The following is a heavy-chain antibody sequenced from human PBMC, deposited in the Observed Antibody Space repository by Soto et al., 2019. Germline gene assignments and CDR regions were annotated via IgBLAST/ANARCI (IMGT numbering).Heavy chain of an antibody. CDR2: ISPYSGDT. CDR1: ENTFIGYY. J-gene: IGHJ4*02. D-gene: IGHD3-22*01. CDR3: AKSGLFDSSGYHHPHFDS. Sequence: ASVKVSCKASENTFIGYYLHWVRQAPGQGLEWMGWISPYSGDTDSAQKFQGRVTLTRDTSTRTVYMELSRLTSGDTAVYYCAKSGLFDSSGYHHPHFDSWGPGALVTVSS. V-gene: IGHV1-2*02.